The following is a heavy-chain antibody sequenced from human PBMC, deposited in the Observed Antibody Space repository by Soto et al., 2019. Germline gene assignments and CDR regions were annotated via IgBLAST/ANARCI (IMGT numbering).Heavy chain of an antibody. CDR2: IWYDGSYK. D-gene: IGHD1-1*01. CDR3: ARGNWKSGYFDY. J-gene: IGHJ4*02. CDR1: GFTFSSSG. V-gene: IGHV3-33*01. Sequence: QVQLVESGGGVVQPGRSLRLSCAASGFTFSSSGMHWVRQAPGKGLEWLAVIWYDGSYKYNADSVKGRFTISRDNSKNILYLQMNSLRVEDTAVYYCARGNWKSGYFDYWGQGTLVTVSS.